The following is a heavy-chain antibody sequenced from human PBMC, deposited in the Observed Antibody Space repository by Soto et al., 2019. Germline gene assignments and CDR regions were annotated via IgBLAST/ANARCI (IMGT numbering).Heavy chain of an antibody. D-gene: IGHD3-22*01. CDR1: GFTFSDYY. CDR3: ARRAVVVVPQAVAFDI. CDR2: ISSSSSYT. J-gene: IGHJ3*02. Sequence: VGSLRLSCAASGFTFSDYYMSWIRQAPGKGLEWVSYISSSSSYTNYADSVKGRFTISRDNAKNSLYLQMNSLRAEDTAVYYCARRAVVVVPQAVAFDIWGQGTMVTVSS. V-gene: IGHV3-11*06.